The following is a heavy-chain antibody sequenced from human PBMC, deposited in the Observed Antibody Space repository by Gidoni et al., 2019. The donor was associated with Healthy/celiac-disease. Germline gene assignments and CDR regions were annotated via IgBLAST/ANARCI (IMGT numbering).Heavy chain of an antibody. V-gene: IGHV2-26*01. CDR1: GFSLSNARMG. CDR3: ARIQWLVRYDYYYGMDV. J-gene: IGHJ6*02. Sequence: QVTLKESGPVLVKPTETLTLTCTVSGFSLSNARMGVSWIRQPPGKALEWLAHIFSNDEKSYSTSLKSRLTISKDTSKSQVVLTMTNMDPVDTATYYCARIQWLVRYDYYYGMDVWGQGTTVTVSS. D-gene: IGHD6-19*01. CDR2: IFSNDEK.